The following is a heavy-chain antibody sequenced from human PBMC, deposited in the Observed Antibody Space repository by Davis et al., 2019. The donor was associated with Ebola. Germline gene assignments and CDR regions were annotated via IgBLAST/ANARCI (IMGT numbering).Heavy chain of an antibody. J-gene: IGHJ4*02. D-gene: IGHD5-24*01. V-gene: IGHV1-69*04. CDR2: IIPIPCIA. Sequence: SSVPVSRKASLGTLSRYAISRVRQAPGQGLEWMGRIIPIPCIANYAQKFQGRVTITADKSTSTAYMELSSLRSEDTAVYYCARDVGGRWLRLGGFDYWGQGTLVTVSS. CDR1: LGTLSRYA. CDR3: ARDVGGRWLRLGGFDY.